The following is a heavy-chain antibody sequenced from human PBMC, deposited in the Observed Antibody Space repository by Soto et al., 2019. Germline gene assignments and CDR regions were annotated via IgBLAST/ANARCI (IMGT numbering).Heavy chain of an antibody. CDR3: ARGSNHFDY. CDR1: GFTFSPFL. D-gene: IGHD4-4*01. CDR2: INSDGNST. J-gene: IGHJ4*02. Sequence: PGGSLRLSCAASGFTFSPFLMHWVRQVPGKGPVWVSRINSDGNSTSYADSVEGRFTISRDNAKNTLYLQMNSLRAEDTAVYYCARGSNHFDYWGQGTLVTVSS. V-gene: IGHV3-74*01.